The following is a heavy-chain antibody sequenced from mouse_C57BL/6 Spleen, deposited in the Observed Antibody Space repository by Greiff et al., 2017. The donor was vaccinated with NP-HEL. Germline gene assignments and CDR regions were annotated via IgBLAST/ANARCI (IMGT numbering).Heavy chain of an antibody. CDR1: GYTFTDYN. Sequence: VQLQQSGPELVKPGASVKMSCKASGYTFTDYNMHWVKQSPGKSLEWIGYINPNNGGTSYNQKFKGKATLTVNKSSSTAYMELRSLTSEDSAVYYCARSSYYSNYEDAMDYWGQGTSVTVSS. D-gene: IGHD2-5*01. J-gene: IGHJ4*01. CDR2: INPNNGGT. V-gene: IGHV1-22*01. CDR3: ARSSYYSNYEDAMDY.